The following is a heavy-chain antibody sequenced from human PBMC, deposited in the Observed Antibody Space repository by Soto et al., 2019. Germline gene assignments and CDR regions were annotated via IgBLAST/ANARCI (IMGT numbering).Heavy chain of an antibody. V-gene: IGHV3-30*18. CDR1: GFTFSSYG. D-gene: IGHD1-1*01. CDR3: AKEGPITNWYFDY. J-gene: IGHJ4*02. CDR2: ISYDGNLA. Sequence: QVELVESGGGVVQPGRSLRLSCAASGFTFSSYGMHWVRQAPGKGLEWVAVISYDGNLAYYADSVKGRFTISRDNSKTTLYLQRNSRRTEDTAIYYWAKEGPITNWYFDYWGQGTLVTVSS.